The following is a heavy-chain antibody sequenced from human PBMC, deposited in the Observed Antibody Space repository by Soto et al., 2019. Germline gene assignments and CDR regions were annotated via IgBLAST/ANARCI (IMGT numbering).Heavy chain of an antibody. J-gene: IGHJ4*02. V-gene: IGHV1-18*01. CDR2: IIPYNGNT. Sequence: SVKISCKASCYTFNTYGITWGRQDPGQGLEWMGWIIPYNGNTKFAQKLQDRVTMTTATSTSTAYMELASLRSDDTAVYYCARGCIAVTTHLCYWGQGTLVTVSA. CDR1: CYTFNTYG. CDR3: ARGCIAVTTHLCY. D-gene: IGHD4-17*01.